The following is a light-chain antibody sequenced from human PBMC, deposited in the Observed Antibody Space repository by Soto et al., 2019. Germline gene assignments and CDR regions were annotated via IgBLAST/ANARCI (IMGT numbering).Light chain of an antibody. Sequence: AIQLTQSPSSLAASVGDRVTITCRASQGISRALSWYQQKPGNAPKLLIYTTSNLLSGVPSRFSASGSDTEFTLTVSSLQPEDFATYHCQQHYNYPLTFGGGTKVDIK. CDR3: QQHYNYPLT. V-gene: IGKV1D-13*01. J-gene: IGKJ4*01. CDR2: TTS. CDR1: QGISRA.